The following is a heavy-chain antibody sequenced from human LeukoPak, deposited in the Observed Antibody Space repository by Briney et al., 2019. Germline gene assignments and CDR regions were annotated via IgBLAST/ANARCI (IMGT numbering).Heavy chain of an antibody. CDR3: AKMRNEWDLDY. CDR2: ISYDGSNK. CDR1: GFTFSSYG. J-gene: IGHJ4*02. V-gene: IGHV3-30*18. Sequence: GGSLRLSCAASGFTFSSYGMHWVRQAPGKGLEWVAVISYDGSNKYYADSVKGRFTISRDNSKNTLYLQMNSLRAEDTAVYYCAKMRNEWDLDYWGQGTLVTVSS. D-gene: IGHD1-26*01.